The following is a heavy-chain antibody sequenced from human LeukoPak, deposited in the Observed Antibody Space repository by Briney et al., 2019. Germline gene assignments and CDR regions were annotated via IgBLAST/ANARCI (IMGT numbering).Heavy chain of an antibody. J-gene: IGHJ4*02. Sequence: GGSLTLSCAASGFTFSNYWMIWVRQAPGKGLEWVANIQQDGGQKRYADSVRGRFTVSRDNAQTSLYLHMNSLRAEDTAVYYCARASNPWLQLSWGQGTLVTVCS. CDR2: IQQDGGQK. V-gene: IGHV3-7*05. CDR3: ARASNPWLQLS. D-gene: IGHD5-24*01. CDR1: GFTFSNYW.